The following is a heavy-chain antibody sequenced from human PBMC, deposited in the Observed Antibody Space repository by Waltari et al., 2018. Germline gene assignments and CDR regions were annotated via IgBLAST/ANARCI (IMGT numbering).Heavy chain of an antibody. Sequence: EVQLVESGGGLVQPGGSLRLSCAASGFTFSRYAMSWVRQAPGKGLEWVSAISGSGGSTYYADSVKGRFTISRDNSKNTLYLQMNSLRAEDTAVYYCAKDYGDYWNYYYGMDVWGQGTTVTVSS. CDR2: ISGSGGST. CDR3: AKDYGDYWNYYYGMDV. J-gene: IGHJ6*02. V-gene: IGHV3-23*04. CDR1: GFTFSRYA. D-gene: IGHD4-17*01.